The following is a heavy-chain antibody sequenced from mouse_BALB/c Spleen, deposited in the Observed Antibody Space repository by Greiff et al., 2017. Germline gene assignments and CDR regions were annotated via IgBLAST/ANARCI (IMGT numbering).Heavy chain of an antibody. Sequence: EVQLQQSGPGLVKPSQSLSLTCTVTGYSITSDYAWNWIRQFPGNKLEWMGYISYSGSTSYNPSLKSRISITRDTSKNQFFLQLNSVTTEDTATYYCARLTPNWAWFAYWGQGTLVTVSA. J-gene: IGHJ3*01. V-gene: IGHV3-2*02. CDR1: GYSITSDYA. CDR2: ISYSGST. CDR3: ARLTPNWAWFAY. D-gene: IGHD4-1*02.